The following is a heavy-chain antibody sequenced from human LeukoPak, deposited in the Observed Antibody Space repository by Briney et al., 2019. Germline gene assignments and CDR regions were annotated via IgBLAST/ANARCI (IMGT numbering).Heavy chain of an antibody. CDR3: AMSERMNDAFDI. CDR2: ISAYNGNT. D-gene: IGHD2-15*01. V-gene: IGHV1-18*04. CDR1: GYTSTSYG. J-gene: IGHJ3*02. Sequence: ASVKVSCKASGYTSTSYGISWVRQAPGQGLEWMGWISAYNGNTNYAQKLQGRVTMTTDTSTSTAYMELRSLRSDDTAVYYCAMSERMNDAFDIWGQGTMVTVSS.